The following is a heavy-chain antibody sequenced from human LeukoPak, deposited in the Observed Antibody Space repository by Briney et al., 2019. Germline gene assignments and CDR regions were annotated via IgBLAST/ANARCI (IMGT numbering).Heavy chain of an antibody. CDR3: ARGGWPGLLRFLEWSNNYYFDY. D-gene: IGHD3-3*01. J-gene: IGHJ4*02. Sequence: ASVKVSCKASGYTFTSYDINWVRQATGQGLEWMGWMNPNSGNTGYAQKFQGRVTMTRNTSISTAYMELSSLGSEDTAVYYCARGGWPGLLRFLEWSNNYYFDYWGQGTLVTVSS. CDR2: MNPNSGNT. V-gene: IGHV1-8*01. CDR1: GYTFTSYD.